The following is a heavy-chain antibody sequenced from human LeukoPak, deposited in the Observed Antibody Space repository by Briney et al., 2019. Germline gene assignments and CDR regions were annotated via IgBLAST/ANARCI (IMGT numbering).Heavy chain of an antibody. D-gene: IGHD6-19*01. CDR2: IRSKAYGGTT. CDR1: GFTFGDYA. J-gene: IGHJ3*02. V-gene: IGHV3-49*04. CDR3: TRDGTSVASDAFDI. Sequence: GGSLRLSCTASGFTFGDYAMSWGRQAPGKGLEWVGFIRSKAYGGTTEYAASMKGRFTISREDSKSIAYLQMNSLKTEDTAVYYCTRDGTSVASDAFDIWGQGTMVTVSS.